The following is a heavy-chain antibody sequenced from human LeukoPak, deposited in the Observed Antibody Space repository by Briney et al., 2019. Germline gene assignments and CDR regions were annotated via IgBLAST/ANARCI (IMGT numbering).Heavy chain of an antibody. V-gene: IGHV4-4*07. J-gene: IGHJ6*02. CDR1: GGSISSYY. CDR3: ARDPPWEPKAYYYYYGMDV. CDR2: IYTSGST. Sequence: SETLSLTCTVSGGSISSYYWSWIRQPAGKGLEWIGRIYTSGSTNYNPSLKSRVTISVDTSKNQFSLKLSSVTAADTAVYYCARDPPWEPKAYYYYYGMDVWGQGTTVTVSS. D-gene: IGHD1-26*01.